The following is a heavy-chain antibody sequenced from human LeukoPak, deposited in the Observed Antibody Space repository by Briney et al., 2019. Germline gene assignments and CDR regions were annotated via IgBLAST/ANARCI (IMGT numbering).Heavy chain of an antibody. CDR1: GGSISSYY. J-gene: IGHJ6*03. CDR3: ARVTDYYYYYMDV. V-gene: IGHV4-59*01. Sequence: PSETLSLTCTVSGGSISSYYWSWLRQPPGKGLEWIGYIYYSGSTNYNPSLKSRVTISVDTSKNQFSLKLSSVTAADTAVYYCARVTDYYYYYMDVWGKGTTVTVSS. CDR2: IYYSGST.